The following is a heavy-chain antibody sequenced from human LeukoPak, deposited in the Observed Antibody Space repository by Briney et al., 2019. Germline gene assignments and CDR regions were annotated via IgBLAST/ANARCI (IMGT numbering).Heavy chain of an antibody. CDR1: GNTFISYG. CDR3: ARDLTTYGQRGYFDY. J-gene: IGHJ4*02. D-gene: IGHD3-10*01. Sequence: ASVKVSCKASGNTFISYGISWVRQAPGQGLEWMGWISGYNGNKDYAQKFQGRVIMTTDTSASTAYMELRSLRSDDTALYFCARDLTTYGQRGYFDYWGQGTLVTVSS. CDR2: ISGYNGNK. V-gene: IGHV1-18*01.